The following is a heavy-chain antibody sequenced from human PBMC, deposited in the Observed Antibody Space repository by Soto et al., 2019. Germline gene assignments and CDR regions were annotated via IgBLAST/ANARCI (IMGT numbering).Heavy chain of an antibody. CDR2: ISGSGGST. Sequence: PGGSLRLSCAASGFTFSSYAMSWVRQAPGKGLEWVSAISGSGGSTYYADSVKGRFTISRDNSKNTLYLQMNSLRAEDTAVYYCAKSRLIVVVVAATLVINADFDYWGQGTLVTVSS. V-gene: IGHV3-23*01. CDR3: AKSRLIVVVVAATLVINADFDY. CDR1: GFTFSSYA. D-gene: IGHD2-15*01. J-gene: IGHJ4*02.